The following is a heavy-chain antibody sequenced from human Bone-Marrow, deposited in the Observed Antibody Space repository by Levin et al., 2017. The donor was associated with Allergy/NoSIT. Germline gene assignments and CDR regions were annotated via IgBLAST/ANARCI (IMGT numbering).Heavy chain of an antibody. V-gene: IGHV3-7*01. Sequence: RPGGSLRLSCAASGFTFSSHWMSWVRQAPEKGLEWVANLNQDGSEKNYVDSVKGRLTISRDNAKNSLSLQMNSLRPEDTAVYYCARHKTIFGVVIMGAFDIWGQGTVVTVSS. CDR1: GFTFSSHW. CDR2: LNQDGSEK. CDR3: ARHKTIFGVVIMGAFDI. D-gene: IGHD3-3*01. J-gene: IGHJ3*02.